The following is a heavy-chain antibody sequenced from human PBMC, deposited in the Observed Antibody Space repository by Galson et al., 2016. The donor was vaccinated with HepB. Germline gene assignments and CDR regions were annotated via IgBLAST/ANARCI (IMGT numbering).Heavy chain of an antibody. V-gene: IGHV3-23*01. CDR3: SKMITLSYYYSFGMDV. J-gene: IGHJ6*02. D-gene: IGHD3-16*01. Sequence: SLRLSCAASGFTFSSQAMSWVPQAPGKGLEWVSTISQTGGRRYYADYVKGRFTISKDNSKKTLLLQMRGLRAEDAAVYYLSKMITLSYYYSFGMDVWGQGTTVTVSS. CDR2: ISQTGGRR. CDR1: GFTFSSQA.